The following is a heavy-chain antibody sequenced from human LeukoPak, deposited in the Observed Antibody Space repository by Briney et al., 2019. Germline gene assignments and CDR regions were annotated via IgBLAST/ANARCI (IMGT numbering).Heavy chain of an antibody. D-gene: IGHD3-9*01. CDR2: ISAYNGST. CDR3: ARTPSGSYYDILTGYSLVFDY. V-gene: IGHV1-18*01. Sequence: ASVKVSCKASGYTFTSYGISWVRQAPGQGLEWMGWISAYNGSTNYAQRLQGRVTMTTDTSTSTAYMELRSLRSDDTAVYYCARTPSGSYYDILTGYSLVFDYWGQGTLVTVSS. J-gene: IGHJ4*02. CDR1: GYTFTSYG.